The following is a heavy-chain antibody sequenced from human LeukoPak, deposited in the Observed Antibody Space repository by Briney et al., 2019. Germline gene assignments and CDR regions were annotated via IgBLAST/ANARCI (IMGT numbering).Heavy chain of an antibody. D-gene: IGHD6-19*01. CDR3: ARLKAVAGTDY. Sequence: SETLSLTCTVFGGSISSTIYYWGWIRQPPGKGLEWIGSIYHSGRTYSNPSLKSRVTISVYTSKNQFSLKLSSVTAADTAVYYCARLKAVAGTDYWGQGTLVNVSS. CDR2: IYHSGRT. J-gene: IGHJ4*02. V-gene: IGHV4-39*01. CDR1: GGSISSTIYY.